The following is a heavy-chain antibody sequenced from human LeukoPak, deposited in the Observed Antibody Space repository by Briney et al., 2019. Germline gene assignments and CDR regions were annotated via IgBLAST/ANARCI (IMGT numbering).Heavy chain of an antibody. D-gene: IGHD3-3*01. CDR2: IYYSRST. V-gene: IGHV4-59*01. Sequence: SETPSLTCTVSGGSISSYYWSWIRQPPGKGLEWIGYIYYSRSTNYNPSLKSRVTISVDTSKNQFSLKLSSVTAADTAVYYCARGTWMEWLFDYWGQGTLVTVSS. J-gene: IGHJ4*02. CDR1: GGSISSYY. CDR3: ARGTWMEWLFDY.